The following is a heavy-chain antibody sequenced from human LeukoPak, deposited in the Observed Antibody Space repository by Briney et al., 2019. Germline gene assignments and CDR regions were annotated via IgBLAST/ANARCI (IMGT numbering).Heavy chain of an antibody. J-gene: IGHJ4*02. CDR3: ATDLARRYSNVDY. CDR2: FDPEDGET. CDR1: GYTLTELS. D-gene: IGHD4-11*01. Sequence: ASVKVSCKVSGYTLTELSMHWVRQAPGKGLEWMGGFDPEDGETIYAQKFQGRVTMTEDTSTDTAYMELSSLRSGDTAVYYCATDLARRYSNVDYWGQGTLVTVSS. V-gene: IGHV1-24*01.